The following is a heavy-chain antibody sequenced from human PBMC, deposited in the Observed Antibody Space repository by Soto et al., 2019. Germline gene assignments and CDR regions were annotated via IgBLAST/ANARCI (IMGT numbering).Heavy chain of an antibody. J-gene: IGHJ4*02. V-gene: IGHV1-2*04. CDR2: INPNSGGT. CDR3: ARGFPHGDEIYFDY. CDR1: GYTFTSYG. D-gene: IGHD4-17*01. Sequence: SVKVSCKASGYTFTSYGISWVRQAPGQGLEWMGWINPNSGGTNYAQKFQGWVTMTRDTSISTAYMELSRLRSDDTAVYYCARGFPHGDEIYFDYWGQGTLVTVSS.